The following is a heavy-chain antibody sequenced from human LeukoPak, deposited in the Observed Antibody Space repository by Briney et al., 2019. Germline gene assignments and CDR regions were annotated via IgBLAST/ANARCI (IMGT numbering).Heavy chain of an antibody. V-gene: IGHV3-15*04. J-gene: IGHJ4*02. CDR2: IESETEGGTT. CDR3: TPYGSGRKFDH. D-gene: IGHD3-10*01. CDR1: GFSFSDAW. Sequence: GGSHRLSCAVSGFSFSDAWMSWVRQTPGKGLEWVGRIESETEGGTTDYAALVKGRFTISRDDSTNTLYLQMNSLKSEDTAVYYCTPYGSGRKFDHWGQGVLVTVSS.